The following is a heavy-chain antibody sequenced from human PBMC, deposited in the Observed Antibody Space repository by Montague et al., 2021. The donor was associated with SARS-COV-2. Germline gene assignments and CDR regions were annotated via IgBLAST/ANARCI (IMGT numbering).Heavy chain of an antibody. D-gene: IGHD4-11*01. CDR1: GGSFSGYF. CDR2: INHGGTA. Sequence: SETLSLTCAVYGGSFSGYFWGWIRQNPGRGLEWIGEINHGGTADYNPSLKSRVTLSVDTSKAQFSLILTSVTAADTAVYYCARERGRGVDYFDPWGQRTLVTVSS. J-gene: IGHJ5*02. CDR3: ARERGRGVDYFDP. V-gene: IGHV4-34*01.